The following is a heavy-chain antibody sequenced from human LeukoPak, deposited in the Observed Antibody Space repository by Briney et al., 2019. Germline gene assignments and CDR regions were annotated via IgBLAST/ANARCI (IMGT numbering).Heavy chain of an antibody. Sequence: SVKVSCKASGGTFSSYAISWVRQAPGQGLEWMGGIIPIFGTANYAQKLQGRVTMTTDTSTSTAYMELRSLRSDDTAVYYCAREPTWWEPRAFDIWGQGTMVTVSS. CDR3: AREPTWWEPRAFDI. D-gene: IGHD1-26*01. CDR1: GGTFSSYA. V-gene: IGHV1-69*05. CDR2: IIPIFGTA. J-gene: IGHJ3*02.